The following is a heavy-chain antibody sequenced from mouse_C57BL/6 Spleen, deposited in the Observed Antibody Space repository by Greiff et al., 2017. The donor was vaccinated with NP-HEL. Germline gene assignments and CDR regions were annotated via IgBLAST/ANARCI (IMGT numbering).Heavy chain of an antibody. CDR1: GFSLTSYG. J-gene: IGHJ1*03. D-gene: IGHD1-1*01. V-gene: IGHV2-2*01. CDR2: IWSGGST. Sequence: QVQLQQSGPGLVQPSQSLSITCTVSGFSLTSYGVHWVRQSPGKGLEWLGVIWSGGSTDYNPAFISRLSLSKDNSKSKVFFKMNSLQADDTAIYYCARELDYGSHWYFDVWGTGTTVTVSS. CDR3: ARELDYGSHWYFDV.